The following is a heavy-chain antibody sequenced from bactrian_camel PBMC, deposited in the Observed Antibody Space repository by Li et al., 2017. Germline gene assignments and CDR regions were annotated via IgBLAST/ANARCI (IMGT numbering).Heavy chain of an antibody. J-gene: IGHJ4*01. CDR2: IGSDNAT. Sequence: HVQLVESGGGSVQSGGSLRLSCVANGMTYTICNMGWYRQAHGKGRELVARIGSDNATQYVDSVKGRFTISQDYAKKSVVLQMDNLQPEDTALYYCTVPKPPFDSGDYYYRGQGTQVTVS. D-gene: IGHD2*01. CDR1: GMTYTICN. V-gene: IGHV3S53*01. CDR3: TVPKPPFDSGDYYY.